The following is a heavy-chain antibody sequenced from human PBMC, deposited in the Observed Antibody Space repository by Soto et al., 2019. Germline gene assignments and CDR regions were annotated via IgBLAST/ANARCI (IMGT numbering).Heavy chain of an antibody. CDR2: MNPNSGNT. J-gene: IGHJ4*02. D-gene: IGHD4-17*01. CDR1: GYTFTRYD. CDR3: AGGLAAYGDSLYVYDFDN. V-gene: IGHV1-8*01. Sequence: ASVKVSCQASGYTFTRYDINWVRQAPGQGLEWMGWMNPNSGNTGNAQKFQGRVTMTKKTSIGTAYMELSSLRSEDTAVYFCAGGLAAYGDSLYVYDFDNWGQGTLVTVSS.